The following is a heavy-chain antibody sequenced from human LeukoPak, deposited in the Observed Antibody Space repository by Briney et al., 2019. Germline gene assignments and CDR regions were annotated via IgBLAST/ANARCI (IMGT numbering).Heavy chain of an antibody. J-gene: IGHJ4*02. Sequence: SVKVSCQASGFTFTSSSIQWIRQARGQRLEWIGWIVGDSTDTYYAQRFQERVTIARDMSTSTAYLELSSLRSEDTAVYYCAADPDTTMAFDCWGQGTLVTVSS. D-gene: IGHD5-18*01. CDR3: AADPDTTMAFDC. CDR2: IVGDSTDT. CDR1: GFTFTSSS. V-gene: IGHV1-58*02.